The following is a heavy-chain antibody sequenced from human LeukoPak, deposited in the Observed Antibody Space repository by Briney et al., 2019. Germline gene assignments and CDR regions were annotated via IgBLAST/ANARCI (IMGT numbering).Heavy chain of an antibody. D-gene: IGHD4-17*01. CDR2: INQDESSQ. J-gene: IGHJ4*02. CDR3: ARLGPVTKDHCDY. Sequence: PGGSLRLSCAASGFSFTTYWMGWVRQAPGKGLEWVANINQDESSQYYVDAVRGRFTISRDNAKNSLNLQMNSLRGEDTAVYFCARLGPVTKDHCDYWGQGTLVTVSS. V-gene: IGHV3-7*01. CDR1: GFSFTTYW.